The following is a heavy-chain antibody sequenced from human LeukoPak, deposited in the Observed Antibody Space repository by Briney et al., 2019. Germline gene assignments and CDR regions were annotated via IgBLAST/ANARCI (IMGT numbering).Heavy chain of an antibody. D-gene: IGHD2-15*01. V-gene: IGHV3-30*18. CDR2: ISYDGSDK. CDR1: GFTFSRRG. Sequence: GGSLRLSCAASGFTFSRRGMHWVRQAPGKGLEWVAVISYDGSDKYYADFVKGRFTISRDNPKSTLFLQINSLRGEDTAVYYCAKDAATPALDYWGQGTLVTVS. J-gene: IGHJ4*02. CDR3: AKDAATPALDY.